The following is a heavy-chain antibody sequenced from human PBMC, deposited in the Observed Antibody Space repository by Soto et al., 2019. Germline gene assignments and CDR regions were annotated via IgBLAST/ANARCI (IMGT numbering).Heavy chain of an antibody. CDR1: GGSISSYY. V-gene: IGHV4-59*01. CDR2: IYYSGST. Sequence: SETLSLTCTVSGGSISSYYWSWIRQPPGKGLEWIGYIYYSGSTNYNPSLKSRVTISVDTSKNQFSLKLSSVTAADTAVYYCARNDYSYAAAPSYYYYYGMDVWGQGTTVTVSS. J-gene: IGHJ6*02. D-gene: IGHD2-15*01. CDR3: ARNDYSYAAAPSYYYYYGMDV.